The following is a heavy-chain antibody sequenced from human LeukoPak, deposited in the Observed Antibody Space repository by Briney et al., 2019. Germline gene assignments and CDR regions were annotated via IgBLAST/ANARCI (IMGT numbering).Heavy chain of an antibody. CDR3: AKDIMYSGSYNNFDY. CDR1: GFTFDDYA. V-gene: IGHV3-9*01. D-gene: IGHD1-26*01. Sequence: GGSLRLPCAASGFTFDDYAMHWVRQAPGKGLEWVSGISWNSGSIGYADSVKGRFTISRDNAKNSLYLQMNSLRAEDTALYYCAKDIMYSGSYNNFDYWGQGTLVTVSS. CDR2: ISWNSGSI. J-gene: IGHJ4*02.